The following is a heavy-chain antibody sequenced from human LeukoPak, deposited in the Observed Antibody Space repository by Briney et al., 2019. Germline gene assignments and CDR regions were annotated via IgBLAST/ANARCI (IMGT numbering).Heavy chain of an antibody. Sequence: GGSLRLSCAASGFILSSYAMSWVRQAPGKGLEWVSAISTSGGSTYYADSVKGRSTISRDNSKNTLYLQMNSLRAEDTAVYYCAKRGWDLVVYWGQGTLVTVSS. CDR1: GFILSSYA. CDR3: AKRGWDLVVY. J-gene: IGHJ4*02. CDR2: ISTSGGST. D-gene: IGHD1-26*01. V-gene: IGHV3-23*01.